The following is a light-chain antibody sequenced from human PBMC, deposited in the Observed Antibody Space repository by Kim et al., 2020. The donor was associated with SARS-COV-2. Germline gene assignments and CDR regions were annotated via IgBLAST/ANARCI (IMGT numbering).Light chain of an antibody. V-gene: IGKV1-27*01. CDR1: QDITYY. CDR2: GAS. CDR3: QKYDSAPLT. J-gene: IGKJ4*01. Sequence: DLQMTQSPSSLSASVGDIVTLTCRASQDITYYLAWYQQKPGKVPQLLIYGASTLQSGVPSRFSGSGSGTEFTLTINSLQPEDVATYYCQKYDSAPLTFGGGTKVDIK.